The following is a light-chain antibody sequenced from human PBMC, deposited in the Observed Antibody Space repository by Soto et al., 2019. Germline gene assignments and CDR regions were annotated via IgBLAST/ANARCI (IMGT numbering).Light chain of an antibody. CDR3: SSYTSVSALHV. CDR1: SSDIGAYDS. V-gene: IGLV2-14*01. CDR2: EVN. Sequence: SALTQPASVSGSLGQSITISCSGTSSDIGAYDSVSWYQQHPGRAPKLIIFEVNNWPSGVSSRFSGSKSGNTASLTISGLQAEDEADYYCSSYTSVSALHVFGTGTKVTVL. J-gene: IGLJ1*01.